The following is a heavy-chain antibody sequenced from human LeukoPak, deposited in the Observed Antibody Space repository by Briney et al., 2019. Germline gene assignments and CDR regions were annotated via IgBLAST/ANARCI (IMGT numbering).Heavy chain of an antibody. CDR3: ARGNRYYYDSSGYFPTTKFDY. D-gene: IGHD3-22*01. CDR1: GGSVSSGRYY. J-gene: IGHJ4*02. V-gene: IGHV4-61*01. Sequence: SETLSLTCTVSGGSVSSGRYYWSWIRQPPGKGLEWIGYISYSGSTNYNHSLKSRVTISVDTSKNQFSLQLNSVTPEDTAVYYCARGNRYYYDSSGYFPTTKFDYWGQGTPVTVSP. CDR2: ISYSGST.